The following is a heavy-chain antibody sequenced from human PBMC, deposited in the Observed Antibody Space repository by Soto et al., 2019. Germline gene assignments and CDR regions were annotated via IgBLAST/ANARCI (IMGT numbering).Heavy chain of an antibody. Sequence: QVQLQESGPGLVKPSETLSLTCTVSGGSVSSGSYYWSWIRQPPGKGLEWIGYIYYSGSTNYNPSLKRRVTISVDTSKNQFSLKLSSVNAADTAVYYCAREGRSSNAFDIWGQGTMVTVSS. V-gene: IGHV4-61*01. J-gene: IGHJ3*02. D-gene: IGHD1-26*01. CDR3: AREGRSSNAFDI. CDR2: IYYSGST. CDR1: GGSVSSGSYY.